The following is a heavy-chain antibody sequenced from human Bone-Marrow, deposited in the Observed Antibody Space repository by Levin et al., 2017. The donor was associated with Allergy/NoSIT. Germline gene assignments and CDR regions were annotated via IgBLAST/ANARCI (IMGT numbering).Heavy chain of an antibody. CDR2: IYYSGST. J-gene: IGHJ5*02. D-gene: IGHD2-15*01. CDR3: ARERYCSGGSCYHNWFDP. V-gene: IGHV4-59*12. CDR1: GGSISSYY. Sequence: SQTLSLTCTVSGGSISSYYWSWIRQSPGKGLEWIGYIYYSGSTNYNPSLKSRVTISVDTSKNQFSLKLSSVTAADTAVYYCARERYCSGGSCYHNWFDPWGQGTLVTVSS.